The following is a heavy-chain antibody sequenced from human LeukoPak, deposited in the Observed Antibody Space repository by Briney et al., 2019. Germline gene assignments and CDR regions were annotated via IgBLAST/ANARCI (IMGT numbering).Heavy chain of an antibody. D-gene: IGHD3-22*01. CDR1: GYTFTGYY. V-gene: IGHV1-2*02. CDR3: ARDPPTHYYDSSGSTPYFGYDY. CDR2: INPNSGGT. J-gene: IGHJ4*02. Sequence: ASVKVSCKASGYTFTGYYMHWVRQAPGQGLEWMGWINPNSGGTNYAQKFQGRVIMTRDTSISTAYMELSRLRSDDTAVYYCARDPPTHYYDSSGSTPYFGYDYWGQGTLVTVSS.